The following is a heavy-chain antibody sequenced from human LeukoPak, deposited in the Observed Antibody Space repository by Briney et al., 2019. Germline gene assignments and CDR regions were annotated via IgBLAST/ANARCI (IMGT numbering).Heavy chain of an antibody. CDR3: AKDIAIGNRLYYFDY. CDR1: GFTFDDYA. D-gene: IGHD1-14*01. Sequence: PGGSLRLSCAASGFTFDDYAMHWVRQAPGKGLEWVSGISWNSGSIGYADSVKGRFTISRDNAKNSLYLQMNSLRAEDTALYYCAKDIAIGNRLYYFDYWGQGTLVTVSS. V-gene: IGHV3-9*01. CDR2: ISWNSGSI. J-gene: IGHJ4*02.